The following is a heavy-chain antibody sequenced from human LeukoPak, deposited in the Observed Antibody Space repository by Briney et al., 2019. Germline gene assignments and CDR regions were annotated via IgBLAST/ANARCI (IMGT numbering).Heavy chain of an antibody. V-gene: IGHV3-21*01. Sequence: PGGPLRLSCAASGFTFSSYSMNWVRQAPGKGLEGVSSISSTSSYIYYADSVKGRFTISREKAKNSLYLQRNSLRAEETAVYYCARDPGGIALAGLGFAFDIWGQGTMVTVSS. CDR2: ISSTSSYI. CDR3: ARDPGGIALAGLGFAFDI. J-gene: IGHJ3*02. D-gene: IGHD6-19*01. CDR1: GFTFSSYS.